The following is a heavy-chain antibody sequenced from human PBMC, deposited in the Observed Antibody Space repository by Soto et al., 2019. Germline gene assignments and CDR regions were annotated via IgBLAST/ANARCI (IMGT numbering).Heavy chain of an antibody. CDR3: ARRGPGTYFDD. CDR1: GFTFSSYA. Sequence: EVQLLESGGGLVQPGGSLRLSCAASGFTFSSYAMNWVRQAPGKGLEWVSGISGSGGSTYYADSVKGRFTISRDNSKNTLYLQMNRLRAEDTAVDYCARRGPGTYFDDWGQGTLVTVSS. D-gene: IGHD6-13*01. CDR2: ISGSGGST. V-gene: IGHV3-23*01. J-gene: IGHJ4*02.